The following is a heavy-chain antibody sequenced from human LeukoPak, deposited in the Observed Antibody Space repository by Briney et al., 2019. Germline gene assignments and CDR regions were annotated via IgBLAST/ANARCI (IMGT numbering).Heavy chain of an antibody. D-gene: IGHD3-10*01. CDR1: GGSISSSSYY. J-gene: IGHJ5*01. CDR2: IYYSGST. Sequence: KPSETLSLTCTVSGGSISSSSYYWGWIRQPPGKGLEWIGSIYYSGSTYYNPSLKSRITVSVATSKNQFSLKLTSVTAADTAVYFCARDWPSESYYYGSGRGRWFDPWGQGKMVIVSS. V-gene: IGHV4-39*02. CDR3: ARDWPSESYYYGSGRGRWFDP.